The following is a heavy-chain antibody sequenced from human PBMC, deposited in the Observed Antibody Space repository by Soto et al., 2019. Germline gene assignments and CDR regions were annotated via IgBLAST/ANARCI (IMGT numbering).Heavy chain of an antibody. V-gene: IGHV3-74*01. J-gene: IGHJ4*02. CDR1: GFTFSSHW. Sequence: EVQLVESGGGLVQTGGSLRLSCAASGFTFSSHWMHWVRQAPGKGLVWLSRVNTDGSTTNYADSVKGRFTISRDNAKNTLYLQINSLRVEDTAVYYCARGSYHSFWFDYWGQGTLVTVSS. CDR3: ARGSYHSFWFDY. CDR2: VNTDGSTT. D-gene: IGHD5-18*01.